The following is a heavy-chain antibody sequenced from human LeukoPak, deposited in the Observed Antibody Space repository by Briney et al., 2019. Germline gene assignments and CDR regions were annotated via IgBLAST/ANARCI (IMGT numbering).Heavy chain of an antibody. D-gene: IGHD6-6*01. CDR2: ISGSGGST. J-gene: IGHJ4*02. V-gene: IGHV3-23*01. CDR3: AKDFVGSSLWYFDY. CDR1: GFTFSSYA. Sequence: GGSLRLSCAASGFTFSSYAMSWVRQAPGKGLEWVSAISGSGGSTYYADSVKGRSTISRDNSKNTLYLQMNSLRAEDTAVYYCAKDFVGSSLWYFDYWGQGTLVTVSS.